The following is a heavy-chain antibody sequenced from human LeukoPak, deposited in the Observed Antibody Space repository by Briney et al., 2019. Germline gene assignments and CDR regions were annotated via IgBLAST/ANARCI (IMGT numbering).Heavy chain of an antibody. CDR1: GYTFTSYA. D-gene: IGHD3-3*01. CDR3: ARKYYDFWSGYYYFDY. Sequence: ASVKVSCKASGYTFTSYAMNWVRQAPGQGLEWMGWINTNTGNPTFAQGFTGRLVFSLDTSVSTAYLQISSLKAEDTAVYYCARKYYDFWSGYYYFDYWGQGTLVTVSS. CDR2: INTNTGNP. J-gene: IGHJ4*02. V-gene: IGHV7-4-1*02.